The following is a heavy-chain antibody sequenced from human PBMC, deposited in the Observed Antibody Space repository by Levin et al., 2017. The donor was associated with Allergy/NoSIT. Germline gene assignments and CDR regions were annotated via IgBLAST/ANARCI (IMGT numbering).Heavy chain of an antibody. Sequence: LSLTCAASGFTFSNAWMSWVRQAPGKGLEWVGRIKSKTDGGTTDYPAPVKGRFTISRDDSKNTLYLQMNSLKTEDTAVYYCTTTVYYDFWSGYRNPDYWGQGTLVTVSS. D-gene: IGHD3-3*01. CDR3: TTTVYYDFWSGYRNPDY. CDR1: GFTFSNAW. V-gene: IGHV3-15*01. CDR2: IKSKTDGGTT. J-gene: IGHJ4*02.